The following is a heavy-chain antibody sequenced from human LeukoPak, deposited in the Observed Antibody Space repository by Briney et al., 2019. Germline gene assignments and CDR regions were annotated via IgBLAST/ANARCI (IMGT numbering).Heavy chain of an antibody. CDR2: INPNSGGT. Sequence: ASVKVSCKASGYTFTGYYMNWVRQAPGQGPEWMGWINPNSGGTNYAQKFQGRVTMTRDTSISTAYMELSRLRSDDTAVYYCARDHYDDGGNFYIDDAFDIWGQGTMVTVSS. CDR1: GYTFTGYY. CDR3: ARDHYDDGGNFYIDDAFDI. D-gene: IGHD3-22*01. J-gene: IGHJ3*02. V-gene: IGHV1-2*02.